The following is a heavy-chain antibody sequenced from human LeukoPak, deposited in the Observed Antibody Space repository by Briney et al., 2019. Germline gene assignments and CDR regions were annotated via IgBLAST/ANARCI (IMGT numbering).Heavy chain of an antibody. Sequence: PGGSLRLSCAASGFTFSSYGMHWVRQAPGKGLEWVAFIRYDGSNKYYADSVKGRFTISRDNSKNTLYLQMNSLRAEDTAVYYCARDGPVLAYCGGDCYSSPHYWGQGTLVTVSS. CDR1: GFTFSSYG. J-gene: IGHJ4*02. D-gene: IGHD2-21*02. CDR2: IRYDGSNK. V-gene: IGHV3-30*02. CDR3: ARDGPVLAYCGGDCYSSPHY.